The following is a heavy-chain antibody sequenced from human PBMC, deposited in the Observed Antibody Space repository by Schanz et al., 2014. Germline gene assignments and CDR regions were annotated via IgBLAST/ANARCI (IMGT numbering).Heavy chain of an antibody. D-gene: IGHD3-10*01. CDR1: GFTFSGYA. CDR3: ARAQGVIRLYYGVDV. CDR2: ISSSGSSI. V-gene: IGHV3-23*01. Sequence: EVQLLESGGGLVQPGGSLRISCAASGFTFSGYAMSWVRQAPGKGLEWVSSISSSGSSIYYADSVKGRFTISRDNSMNTVYLQMNSLRSDDAAVYYCARAQGVIRLYYGVDVWGQGTTVTVSS. J-gene: IGHJ6*02.